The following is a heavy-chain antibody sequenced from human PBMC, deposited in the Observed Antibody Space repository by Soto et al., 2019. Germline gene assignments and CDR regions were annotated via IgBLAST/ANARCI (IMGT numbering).Heavy chain of an antibody. CDR2: ISAYNGNT. D-gene: IGHD3-10*01. Sequence: GASVKVSCKASGYTFTSYGISWVRQAPGQGLEWMGWISAYNGNTNYAQKLQGRVTMTTDTSTSTAYMELRSLRSDDTAVYYCASGSGSYRLNYYYYMDVWGKGTTVTVSS. CDR1: GYTFTSYG. CDR3: ASGSGSYRLNYYYYMDV. V-gene: IGHV1-18*01. J-gene: IGHJ6*03.